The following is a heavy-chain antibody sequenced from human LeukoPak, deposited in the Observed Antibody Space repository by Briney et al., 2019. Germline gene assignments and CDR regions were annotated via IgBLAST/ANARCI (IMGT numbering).Heavy chain of an antibody. CDR1: GFTVNSNF. Sequence: PGGSLRLSCAASGFTVNSNFMSWFRQAAGQGLEWVSIIYSGGTTHYADAVKGRFTISRDNTKNTLYLQMDSLRAEDTAVYYCARTYYSGSGTYQRWFDPWGQGTLVTVSS. J-gene: IGHJ5*02. D-gene: IGHD3-10*01. CDR2: IYSGGTT. CDR3: ARTYYSGSGTYQRWFDP. V-gene: IGHV3-53*01.